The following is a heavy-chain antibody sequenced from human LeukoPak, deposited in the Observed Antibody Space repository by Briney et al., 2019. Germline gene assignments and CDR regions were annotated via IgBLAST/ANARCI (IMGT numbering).Heavy chain of an antibody. CDR2: INHSGST. J-gene: IGHJ5*02. D-gene: IGHD3-9*01. Sequence: PSETLSLTCAVYGGSFSGYYWSWIRQPPGKGLEWIGEINHSGSTNYNPSLKSRVTISVDTSKNQFSLKLSSVTAADTAVYYCAGQYYDILTGPLGFDPWGQGTLVTVSS. V-gene: IGHV4-34*01. CDR3: AGQYYDILTGPLGFDP. CDR1: GGSFSGYY.